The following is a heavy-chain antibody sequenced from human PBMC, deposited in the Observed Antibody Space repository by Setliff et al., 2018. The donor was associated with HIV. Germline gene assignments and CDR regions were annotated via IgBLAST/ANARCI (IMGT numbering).Heavy chain of an antibody. CDR3: ARGVTLVRGGRGDI. Sequence: SVKVSCKASGGTFSSYVISWVRQAPGQGLEWMGGIIPIFGTANYAQKFQGRVTITADESTSSAYMELSIRRSEYTAVYYCARGVTLVRGGRGDIWGQGTMVTVSS. D-gene: IGHD3-10*01. J-gene: IGHJ3*02. CDR1: GGTFSSYV. V-gene: IGHV1-69*13. CDR2: IIPIFGTA.